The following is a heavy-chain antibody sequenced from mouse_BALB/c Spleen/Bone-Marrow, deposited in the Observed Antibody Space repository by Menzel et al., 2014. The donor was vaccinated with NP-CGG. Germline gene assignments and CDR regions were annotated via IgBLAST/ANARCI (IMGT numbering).Heavy chain of an antibody. Sequence: VMLVESGPGLVAPSQSLSITCTVSGFSLTSYGVHWVRQPPGKGLEWLGVIWAGGSTTYNSALMSRLSISKDNSKSQVVLKMNSLQTDDAAMYYCLRDVVYGSHYYARDYWGQGTSVTVSS. D-gene: IGHD2-1*01. J-gene: IGHJ4*01. CDR3: LRDVVYGSHYYARDY. CDR1: GFSLTSYG. CDR2: IWAGGST. V-gene: IGHV2-9*02.